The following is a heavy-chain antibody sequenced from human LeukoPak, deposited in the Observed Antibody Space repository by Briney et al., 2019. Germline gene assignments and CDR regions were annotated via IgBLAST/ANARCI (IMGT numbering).Heavy chain of an antibody. CDR2: ISAYNGNT. CDR3: ARDRHTYYDFWSGYYTSYYYYGMDV. Sequence: ASVKVSCKASGYTFTSYGISWVRQAPGQGLEWMGWISAYNGNTNYAQKLQGRVTMTTDTSTSTAYMELRSLRSDDTAVYYCARDRHTYYDFWSGYYTSYYYYGMDVWGQGTTVTVSS. V-gene: IGHV1-18*01. CDR1: GYTFTSYG. D-gene: IGHD3-3*01. J-gene: IGHJ6*02.